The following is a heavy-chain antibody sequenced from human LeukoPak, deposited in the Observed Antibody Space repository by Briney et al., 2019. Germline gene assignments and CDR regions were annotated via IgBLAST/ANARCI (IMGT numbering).Heavy chain of an antibody. D-gene: IGHD5-12*01. V-gene: IGHV4-34*01. CDR2: INHSGST. CDR3: ARDVATPMARVSY. J-gene: IGHJ4*02. Sequence: SETLSLTCAVYGGSFSGYYWSWIRQPPGKGLEWIGEINHSGSTIYNPSLKSRVTISVDTSQNHFSLNLTSVTAADTAVYYCARDVATPMARVSYWGQGTLVTVSS. CDR1: GGSFSGYY.